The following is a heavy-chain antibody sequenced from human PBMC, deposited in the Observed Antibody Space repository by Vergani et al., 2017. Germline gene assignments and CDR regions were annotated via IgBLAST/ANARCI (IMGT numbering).Heavy chain of an antibody. Sequence: QVQLQESGPGLVKPSETLSLTCTVSGGSISSYYWSWIRQPPGKGLEWIGYIYYSGSTNYNPSLKSRVTISVDTSKNQFSLKLSSVTAADTAVYYCARDGNYVDWLDHWSWFDPWGQGTLVTVSS. J-gene: IGHJ5*02. CDR2: IYYSGST. CDR3: ARDGNYVDWLDHWSWFDP. D-gene: IGHD3-9*01. V-gene: IGHV4-59*01. CDR1: GGSISSYY.